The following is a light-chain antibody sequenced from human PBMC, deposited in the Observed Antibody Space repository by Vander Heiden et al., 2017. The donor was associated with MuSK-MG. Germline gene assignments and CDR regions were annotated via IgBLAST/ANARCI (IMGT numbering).Light chain of an antibody. J-gene: IGKJ1*01. Sequence: DIVMTQSPLSLPVTPGEPASISCRSSQSPLHSNGYNYLDWYLQKPGQSLQLLIYLGSNRASGVPDRFSGSGSGTDFTLKISRVEAEDVGVYYCMQGLPTQTFGQGTKVEIK. V-gene: IGKV2-28*01. CDR2: LGS. CDR3: MQGLPTQT. CDR1: QSPLHSNGYNY.